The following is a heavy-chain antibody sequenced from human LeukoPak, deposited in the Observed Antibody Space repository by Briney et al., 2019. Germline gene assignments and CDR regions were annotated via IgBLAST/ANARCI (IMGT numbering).Heavy chain of an antibody. Sequence: SVKVSCKASGGTFSSYAISWVRQAPGQGLEWMGRIIPIFGTANYAQKFQGRVTITTDESTSTAYMKLSSLRSEDTAVYYCARASYYYDSSGYYYWGQGTLVTVSS. V-gene: IGHV1-69*05. CDR2: IIPIFGTA. CDR3: ARASYYYDSSGYYY. D-gene: IGHD3-22*01. J-gene: IGHJ4*02. CDR1: GGTFSSYA.